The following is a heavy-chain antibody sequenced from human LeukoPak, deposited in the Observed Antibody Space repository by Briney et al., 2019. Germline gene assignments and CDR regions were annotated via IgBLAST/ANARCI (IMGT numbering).Heavy chain of an antibody. CDR2: IYHSGST. CDR3: ARVVAGAGYGMDV. D-gene: IGHD6-19*01. Sequence: PSETLSLTCTVSGGSISSYYWSWIRQPPGKGLEWIGYIYHSGSTNYNPSLKSRVTISVDTSKNQFSLKLSSVTAADTAVYYCARVVAGAGYGMDVWGQGTTVTVSS. CDR1: GGSISSYY. J-gene: IGHJ6*02. V-gene: IGHV4-59*01.